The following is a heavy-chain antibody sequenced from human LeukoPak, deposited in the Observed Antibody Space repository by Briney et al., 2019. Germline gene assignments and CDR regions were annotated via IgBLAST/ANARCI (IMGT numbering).Heavy chain of an antibody. CDR3: AKGPPYCSSTSCYYYGMDV. V-gene: IGHV3-30*18. CDR2: ISYDGSNK. Sequence: GRSLRLSCAASGFTFSSYGMHWVRQAPGKGLEWVAVISYDGSNKYYADSVKGRFTISRDNSKNTLYLQMNSLRAEDTAVYYCAKGPPYCSSTSCYYYGMDVWGKGTTVTVS. J-gene: IGHJ6*04. D-gene: IGHD2-2*01. CDR1: GFTFSSYG.